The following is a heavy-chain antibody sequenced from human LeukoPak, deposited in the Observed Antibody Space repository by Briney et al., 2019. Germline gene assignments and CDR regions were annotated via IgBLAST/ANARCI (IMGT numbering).Heavy chain of an antibody. CDR1: GFTFSSYA. Sequence: GRSLRLSCAASGFTFSSYAMHWVRQAPGKGLEWVAVISYDGSNKYYAEFVKGRFTISRDNSKNTLYLQMNSLRAEDTAVYYCARVFPQYYYHNSDYIGVDYWGQGTLVTVSS. D-gene: IGHD3-22*01. CDR3: ARVFPQYYYHNSDYIGVDY. V-gene: IGHV3-30-3*01. CDR2: ISYDGSNK. J-gene: IGHJ4*02.